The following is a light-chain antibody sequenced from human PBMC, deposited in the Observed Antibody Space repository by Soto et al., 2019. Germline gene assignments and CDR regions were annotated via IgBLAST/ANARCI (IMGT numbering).Light chain of an antibody. CDR1: SSDVGGHDS. V-gene: IGLV2-14*01. CDR2: NVS. J-gene: IGLJ1*01. CDR3: RSYTSASTYV. Sequence: QSVLTQPASVSGSPGQSIAISCTGTSSDVGGHDSVSWYQQHPGKAPKLMIYNVSNRPSGVSNRFSGSKSGNTASLTISGLLAEDEADYFCRSYTSASTYVFGAWTKLTVL.